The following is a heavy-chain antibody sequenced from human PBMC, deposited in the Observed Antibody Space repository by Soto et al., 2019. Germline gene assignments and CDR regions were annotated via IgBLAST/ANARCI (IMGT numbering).Heavy chain of an antibody. CDR3: ARDGSSIFGAGPRYYYYYGMDV. D-gene: IGHD3-3*01. CDR1: GFTFSSYG. J-gene: IGHJ6*02. V-gene: IGHV3-33*01. Sequence: GGSLRLSCAASGFTFSSYGMHWVRQAPGKGLEWVAVIWYDGSNKYYADSVKGRFTISRDNSKNTLYLQMNSLRAEDTAVYYCARDGSSIFGAGPRYYYYYGMDVWGQGTTVTVSS. CDR2: IWYDGSNK.